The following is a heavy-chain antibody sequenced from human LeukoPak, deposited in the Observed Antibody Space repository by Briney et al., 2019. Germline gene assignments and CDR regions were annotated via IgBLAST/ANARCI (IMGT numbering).Heavy chain of an antibody. Sequence: SQTLSLTCTVSGGSISSGSYYWSWIRQPAGKGLEWIGRIYTSGSTNYNPSLKSRVTISVDTSKNQFSLKLSSVTAADTAVYYCARGYGDGPYYYYYYVDVWGKGTTVTVSS. CDR1: GGSISSGSYY. CDR2: IYTSGST. V-gene: IGHV4-61*02. J-gene: IGHJ6*03. CDR3: ARGYGDGPYYYYYYVDV. D-gene: IGHD4-17*01.